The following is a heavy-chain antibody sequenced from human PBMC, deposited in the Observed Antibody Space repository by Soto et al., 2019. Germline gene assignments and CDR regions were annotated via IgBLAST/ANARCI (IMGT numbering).Heavy chain of an antibody. V-gene: IGHV4-59*11. CDR1: GGCISGHY. CDR2: IYYIGST. D-gene: IGHD3-3*01. Sequence: SETLSLTCTVYGGCISGHYWSWIRQPPGKGLEWIGHIYYIGSTKYNPSLKSRVTISVDTSKNQFSLKLSSVTAADTAVYYCARVFGITVFDYWGQGTLVTVSS. J-gene: IGHJ4*02. CDR3: ARVFGITVFDY.